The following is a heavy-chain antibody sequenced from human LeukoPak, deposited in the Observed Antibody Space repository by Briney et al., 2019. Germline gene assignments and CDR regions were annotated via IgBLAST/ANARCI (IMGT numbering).Heavy chain of an antibody. CDR1: GFTVSSNY. CDR3: ARGYCSGGSCYSKDYYYMDV. V-gene: IGHV3-53*01. CDR2: IYSGGTT. J-gene: IGHJ6*03. D-gene: IGHD2-15*01. Sequence: PGGSLRLSCAASGFTVSSNYMSWVRQAPGKRLEWVSLIYSGGTTYYTDSVKGRFTISRDNSNNMLYLQMNRLRAEDTAVYYCARGYCSGGSCYSKDYYYMDVWGKGTTVTVSS.